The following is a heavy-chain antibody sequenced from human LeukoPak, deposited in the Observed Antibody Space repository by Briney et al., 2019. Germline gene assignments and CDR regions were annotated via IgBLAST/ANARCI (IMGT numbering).Heavy chain of an antibody. Sequence: SETLSLTCAVSGVSISSSNWWSWFRQSPGKGLEWIGEVYDSGAANYHPSLRNRVTLSVDTSKNQFFLKLSSVTAADTAVYYCARWRVLLWFGEEVSWFDPWGQGTLVTVSS. J-gene: IGHJ5*02. D-gene: IGHD3-10*01. CDR1: GVSISSSNW. V-gene: IGHV4-4*02. CDR2: VYDSGAA. CDR3: ARWRVLLWFGEEVSWFDP.